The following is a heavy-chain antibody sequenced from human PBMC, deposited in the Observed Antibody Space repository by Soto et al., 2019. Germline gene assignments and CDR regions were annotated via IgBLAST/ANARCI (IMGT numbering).Heavy chain of an antibody. CDR1: GYTFSSYG. Sequence: QVQLVQSGAEVKKPGPSLKVSCKASGYTFSSYGISCVRQAPGQGLEWMGWISAYNGNTNYAQQLQGRVTMTTDTSTSPAQMERRSLRSDATAVYSGAGSERYSSGWWHFDDWGQGTLVTVSA. CDR2: ISAYNGNT. J-gene: IGHJ4*02. V-gene: IGHV1-18*01. CDR3: AGSERYSSGWWHFDD. D-gene: IGHD6-19*01.